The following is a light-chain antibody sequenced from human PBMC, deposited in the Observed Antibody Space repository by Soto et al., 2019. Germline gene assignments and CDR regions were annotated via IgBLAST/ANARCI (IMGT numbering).Light chain of an antibody. V-gene: IGLV1-44*01. Sequence: QPVLTQPPSASGTPGQRVTISCSGSSSNIGTSSVHWFQQLPGTAPKLLISTTNQRPSGVPERFSGSKSGTSASLAISGLQSEDEADYYCAAWDDSLNGHVFGTRNKLTVL. CDR1: SSNIGTSS. J-gene: IGLJ1*01. CDR3: AAWDDSLNGHV. CDR2: TTN.